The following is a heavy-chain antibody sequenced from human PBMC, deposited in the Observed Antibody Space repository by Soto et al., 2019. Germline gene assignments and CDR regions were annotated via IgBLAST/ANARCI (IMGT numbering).Heavy chain of an antibody. J-gene: IGHJ1*01. V-gene: IGHV3-23*01. CDR3: AKDQYEVDYYVWAEYFQH. CDR2: ISGSGGST. D-gene: IGHD3-10*02. Sequence: EVQLLESGGGLVQPGGSLRLSCAASGFTFSSYAMSWVRQAPGKGLEWVSAISGSGGSTYYADSVKGRFTISRDNSKNTRYLQMNSLRAEDTAVYYCAKDQYEVDYYVWAEYFQHWGQGTLVTVSS. CDR1: GFTFSSYA.